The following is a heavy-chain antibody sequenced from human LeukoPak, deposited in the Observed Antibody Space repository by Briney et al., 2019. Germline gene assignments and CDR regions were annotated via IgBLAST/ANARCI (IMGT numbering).Heavy chain of an antibody. V-gene: IGHV3-23*01. D-gene: IGHD1-26*01. CDR2: VSGSGTTT. CDR3: AKGKKWELPLDY. Sequence: GGSLRLSCAASGFTFGNYAMSWVRQAPGKGLEWVSGVSGSGTTTYYADSVKGRFTISRDNSKNTLYLQMNSLRAEDTALYYCAKGKKWELPLDYWGQGTLVTVSS. J-gene: IGHJ4*02. CDR1: GFTFGNYA.